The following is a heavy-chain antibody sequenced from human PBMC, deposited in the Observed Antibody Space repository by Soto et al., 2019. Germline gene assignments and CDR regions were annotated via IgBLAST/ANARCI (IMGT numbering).Heavy chain of an antibody. D-gene: IGHD3-9*01. CDR2: IYASDST. CDR3: ATPLTRLIAFDL. Sequence: EVQLVETGGGFVQPGGSLRLSCVASGFTVSSHYMTWVRQTPGKGLEWVSIIYASDSTFYADSVKGRFTISRDNSKNTVYLQLNSLRAEDTAVYYCATPLTRLIAFDLWGQGTMVTVSS. J-gene: IGHJ3*01. V-gene: IGHV3-53*02. CDR1: GFTVSSHY.